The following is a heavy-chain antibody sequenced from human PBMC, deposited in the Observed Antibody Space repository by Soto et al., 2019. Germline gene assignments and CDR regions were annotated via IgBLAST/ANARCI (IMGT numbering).Heavy chain of an antibody. D-gene: IGHD3-10*01. Sequence: QLQLQESGPGLVKPSETLSLTCTVSGGSISSSSYYWGWIRQPPGKGLEWIGSIYYSGSTYYNPSLKSRVTISVDTSKNQFSLKLSSVTAADTAVYYCARPRYTMVRGVIIKGHDAFDIWGQGTMVTVSS. CDR1: GGSISSSSYY. V-gene: IGHV4-39*01. J-gene: IGHJ3*02. CDR2: IYYSGST. CDR3: ARPRYTMVRGVIIKGHDAFDI.